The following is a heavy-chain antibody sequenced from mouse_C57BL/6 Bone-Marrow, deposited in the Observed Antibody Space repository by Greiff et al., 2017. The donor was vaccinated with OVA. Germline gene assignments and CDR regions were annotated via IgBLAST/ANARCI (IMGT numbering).Heavy chain of an antibody. CDR1: GLSLTSYG. CDR3: AKRYDY. CDR2: IWGGGST. J-gene: IGHJ4*01. Sequence: VKLQESGPGLVAPSQSLSITCPVSGLSLTSYGVAWVRQPPGKGLEWLGVIWGGGSTHYNAALMSSLSISKDNSKIQVFLKMNSLQTDDTAIYYCAKRYDYWGQGTSVTVSS. V-gene: IGHV2-9*01.